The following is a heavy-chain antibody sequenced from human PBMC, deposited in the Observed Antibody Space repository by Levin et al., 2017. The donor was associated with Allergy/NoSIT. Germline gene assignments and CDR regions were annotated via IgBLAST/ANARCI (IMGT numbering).Heavy chain of an antibody. J-gene: IGHJ3*02. CDR1: GFTFSNAW. CDR2: IKSKTDGGTT. CDR3: TTEGRDDAFDI. D-gene: IGHD5-24*01. V-gene: IGHV3-15*01. Sequence: GESLKISCAASGFTFSNAWMSWVRQAPGKGLEWVGRIKSKTDGGTTDYAAPVKGRFTISRDDSKNTLYLQMNSLKTEDTAVYYCTTEGRDDAFDIWGQGTMVTVSS.